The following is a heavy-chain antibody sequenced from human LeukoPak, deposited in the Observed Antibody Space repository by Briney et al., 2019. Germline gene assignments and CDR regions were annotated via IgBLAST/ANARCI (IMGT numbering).Heavy chain of an antibody. Sequence: SVKVSCKASGGTFSSYAISWVRQAPGQGLDWMGGIIPIFGTANYAQKFQGRVTITADESTSTAYMELSSLRSEDTAVYYCARGYFDWLLLDYWDQGTLVTVSS. CDR2: IIPIFGTA. CDR1: GGTFSSYA. D-gene: IGHD3-9*01. CDR3: ARGYFDWLLLDY. J-gene: IGHJ4*02. V-gene: IGHV1-69*13.